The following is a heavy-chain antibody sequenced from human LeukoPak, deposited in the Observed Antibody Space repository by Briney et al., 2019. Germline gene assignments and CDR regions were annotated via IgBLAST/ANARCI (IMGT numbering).Heavy chain of an antibody. D-gene: IGHD3-16*01. V-gene: IGHV4-34*01. CDR2: INHSGST. Sequence: PSETLSLTCAVYGGSFSGYYWSWIRQPPGKGLEWIGEINHSGSTNYNPSLTSRVTISVDTSKNQFSLKLSSVTAADTAVYYCASDVGPYWGQGTLVTVSS. CDR1: GGSFSGYY. J-gene: IGHJ4*02. CDR3: ASDVGPY.